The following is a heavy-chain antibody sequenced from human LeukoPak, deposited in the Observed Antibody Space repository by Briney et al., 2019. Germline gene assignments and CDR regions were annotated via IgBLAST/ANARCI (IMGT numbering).Heavy chain of an antibody. V-gene: IGHV4-30-2*01. CDR3: ASDAIEYSSSHDAFDI. CDR2: IYHSGST. CDR1: GGSISSGGYS. D-gene: IGHD6-6*01. Sequence: SETLSLTCAVSGGSISSGGYSWSWIRQPPGKGLEWIGYIYHSGSTYYNPSLKSRVTISVDRSKNQFSLKLSSVTAADTAVYYCASDAIEYSSSHDAFDIWGQGTMVTVSS. J-gene: IGHJ3*02.